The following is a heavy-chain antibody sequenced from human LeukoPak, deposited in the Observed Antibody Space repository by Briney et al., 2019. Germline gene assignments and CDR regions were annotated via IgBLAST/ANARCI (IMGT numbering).Heavy chain of an antibody. CDR2: ISSSSSYT. J-gene: IGHJ6*02. D-gene: IGHD2-15*01. CDR3: ARSPGYCSGGSCYYYYYGMDV. CDR1: GXTFSDYY. Sequence: GGSLRLSCAASGXTFSDYYMSWIRQAPGKGLEWVSYISSSSSYTNYADSVKGRFTISRDNAKNSLYLQMNSLRAEDTAVYYCARSPGYCSGGSCYYYYYGMDVWGQGTTVTVSS. V-gene: IGHV3-11*03.